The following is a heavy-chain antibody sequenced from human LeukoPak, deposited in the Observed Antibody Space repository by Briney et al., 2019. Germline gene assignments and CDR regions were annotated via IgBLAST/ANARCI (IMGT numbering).Heavy chain of an antibody. CDR3: VKDRRGSSGVGYFDY. D-gene: IGHD6-6*01. J-gene: IGHJ4*02. CDR1: GFTFSSYA. Sequence: GGSLRLSCSASGFTFSSYAMHWVRQAPGKGLEYVSAISSNGGSTYYAESVKGRFTISRDNSKNTLYLQMSSLRAEDTAVYYCVKDRRGSSGVGYFDYWGQGTLVTVSS. CDR2: ISSNGGST. V-gene: IGHV3-64D*06.